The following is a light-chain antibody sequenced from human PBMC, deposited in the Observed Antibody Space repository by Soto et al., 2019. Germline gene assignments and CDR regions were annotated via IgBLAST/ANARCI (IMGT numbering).Light chain of an antibody. V-gene: IGKV1-5*01. CDR3: QQYNFYPYT. J-gene: IGKJ2*01. Sequence: DIRMTQSPSTLSASVGARVTITCRASQSINTWLAWYQQKPGKAPKLLIYDASSLESGVPSRFSGSGSGTEFTLTISSLQPDDFATYYCQQYNFYPYTFGQGTKLEIK. CDR2: DAS. CDR1: QSINTW.